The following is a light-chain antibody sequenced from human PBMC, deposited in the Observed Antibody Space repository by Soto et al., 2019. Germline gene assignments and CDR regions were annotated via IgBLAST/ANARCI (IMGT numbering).Light chain of an antibody. Sequence: AIQMTQSPSSLSASVGDRVTSTCRASQAIRNDLGWYQQKPGKAPKLLIYGASSLQSGVPSRFSGSGSGTDFTLTISSLQPEDFATYYCLQDNNYPWTFGQGIKVEIQ. V-gene: IGKV1-6*01. CDR2: GAS. CDR1: QAIRND. J-gene: IGKJ1*01. CDR3: LQDNNYPWT.